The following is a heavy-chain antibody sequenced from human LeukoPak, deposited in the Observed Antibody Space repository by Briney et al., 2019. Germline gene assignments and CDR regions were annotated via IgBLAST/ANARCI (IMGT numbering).Heavy chain of an antibody. CDR2: ISAYNGNT. D-gene: IGHD6-13*01. CDR3: ARSSSVEAAGVLDY. J-gene: IGHJ4*02. Sequence: ASVKVSCKASGYTFTSYGISWVRQAPGQGLEWMGWISAYNGNTNYAQKLQGRVTTTTDTSTSTAYMELRSLRSDDTAVYYCARSSSVEAAGVLDYWGQGTLVTVSS. V-gene: IGHV1-18*01. CDR1: GYTFTSYG.